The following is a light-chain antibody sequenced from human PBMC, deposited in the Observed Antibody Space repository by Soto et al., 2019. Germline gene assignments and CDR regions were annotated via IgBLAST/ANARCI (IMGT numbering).Light chain of an antibody. CDR1: SSDVGGYNY. J-gene: IGLJ3*02. CDR2: EVS. V-gene: IGLV2-14*01. CDR3: SSYTSSSTRV. Sequence: QSALTQPASVSGSPGQSITISCTGTSSDVGGYNYVSWYQQHPGKAPKLMIYEVSNRPSGASNRFSGSKSGNTASLTISGLQAEDEADYYCSSYTSSSTRVFGGGTKL.